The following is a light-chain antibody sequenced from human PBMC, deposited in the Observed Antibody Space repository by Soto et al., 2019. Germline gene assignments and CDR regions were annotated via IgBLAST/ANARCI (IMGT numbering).Light chain of an antibody. J-gene: IGKJ3*01. V-gene: IGKV1-27*01. Sequence: IQMTQSPSSLSASVGDRVTITCRASQGIGNYLAWYQQKPGRVPKLLIHAATTLQSGVPSRFSGSGTRTDFTLTISSLQPEDAAIYFCQRCNSPPPFTFGPGTKVDI. CDR1: QGIGNY. CDR3: QRCNSPPPFT. CDR2: AAT.